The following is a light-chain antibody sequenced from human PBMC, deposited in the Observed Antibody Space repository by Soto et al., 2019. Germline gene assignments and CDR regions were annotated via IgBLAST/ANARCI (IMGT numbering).Light chain of an antibody. CDR3: QQYHNWPWT. Sequence: EIVMTQSPATLSMSPGERATLSCRASQSVSSNLAWHQQKPGQAPRLLIYGASTRATGIPDRFSGSGSGTEFTLTIRSLQSEDFALYYCQQYHNWPWTFGQGTKVEIK. CDR2: GAS. J-gene: IGKJ1*01. V-gene: IGKV3-15*01. CDR1: QSVSSN.